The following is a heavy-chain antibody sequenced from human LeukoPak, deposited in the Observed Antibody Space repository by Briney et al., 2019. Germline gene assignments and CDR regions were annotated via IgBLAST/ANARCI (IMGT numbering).Heavy chain of an antibody. CDR1: GGSISSYY. J-gene: IGHJ6*02. Sequence: SSETLSLTCTVSGGSISSYYWSWIRQPPGKGLEWIGYIYYSGSTNYNPSLKSRVTISVDTSKNQFSLKLGSVTAADTAVYYCARAIRSGYVSYYYGMDVWGQGTTVTVSS. D-gene: IGHD5-12*01. CDR3: ARAIRSGYVSYYYGMDV. CDR2: IYYSGST. V-gene: IGHV4-59*01.